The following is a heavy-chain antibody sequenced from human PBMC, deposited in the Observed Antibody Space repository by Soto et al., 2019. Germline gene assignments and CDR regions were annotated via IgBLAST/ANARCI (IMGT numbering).Heavy chain of an antibody. CDR3: ATAYRGNSIAAAGAEDI. J-gene: IGHJ3*02. CDR1: GYSFSSYW. V-gene: IGHV5-51*01. D-gene: IGHD6-13*01. CDR2: IYPGDSDT. Sequence: GESLKISCKGSGYSFSSYWIGWVRPMPGKSLEWMGIIYPGDSDTRYSPSFQGQVTISADKSISTAYLQWSSLKASDTAMYYCATAYRGNSIAAAGAEDIWGQGTMVTVSS.